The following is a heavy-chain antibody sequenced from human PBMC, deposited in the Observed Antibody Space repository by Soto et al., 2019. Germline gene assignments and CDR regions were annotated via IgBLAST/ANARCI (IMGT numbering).Heavy chain of an antibody. D-gene: IGHD1-1*01. V-gene: IGHV3-21*01. CDR1: GFTFTTYD. J-gene: IGHJ5*02. CDR3: VKSGTAAMLSHNWFDP. Sequence: EVQLVESGGGLVKPGGSLRLSCAASGFTFTTYDMNWVRQAPGKGLEWVSYIITTSRYIYYADSVRGRFTISRDNAKNLLFQQIDSRRAADAAYYYGVKSGTAAMLSHNWFDPWGQGTLVTVSS. CDR2: IITTSRYI.